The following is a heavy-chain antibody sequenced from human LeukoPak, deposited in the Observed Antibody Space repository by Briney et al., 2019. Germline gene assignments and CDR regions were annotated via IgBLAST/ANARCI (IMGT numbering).Heavy chain of an antibody. CDR2: IKLVGSEQ. Sequence: GGSLRLSCAASGFTFSSYWMSWVRQAPGKGLKWVDNIKLVGSEQHYLAPVKGRFTISRDNAKNSRYLQMNSLRAEDTAVYYCARDRYLYCSGGSCYPAYFAYWGQGTLVTVSS. J-gene: IGHJ4*02. V-gene: IGHV3-7*03. CDR3: ARDRYLYCSGGSCYPAYFAY. CDR1: GFTFSSYW. D-gene: IGHD2-15*01.